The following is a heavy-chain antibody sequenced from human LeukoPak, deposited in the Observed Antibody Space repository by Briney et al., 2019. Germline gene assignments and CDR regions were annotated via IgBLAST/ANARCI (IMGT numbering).Heavy chain of an antibody. CDR1: GFTFSSYA. D-gene: IGHD4-17*01. CDR2: ISYDGSNK. J-gene: IGHJ4*02. Sequence: GGSLRLSCAASGFTFSSYAMHWVRQAPGKGLEWVAVISYDGSNKYYADSVKGRFTISRDNSKNTLYLQMNSLRAEDTAVYYCARGTVGTNYGDYFPQFDYWGQGTLVTVSS. CDR3: ARGTVGTNYGDYFPQFDY. V-gene: IGHV3-30*04.